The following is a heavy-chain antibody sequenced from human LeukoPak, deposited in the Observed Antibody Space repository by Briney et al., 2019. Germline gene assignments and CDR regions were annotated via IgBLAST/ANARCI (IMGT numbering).Heavy chain of an antibody. J-gene: IGHJ4*02. CDR1: GGSISGSSYY. V-gene: IGHV4-39*01. CDR3: ARHYEP. Sequence: SETLSLTCTVSGGSISGSSYYWGWIRQPPGKGLEWVGSIYYSGSTYYNPSLKSRVTISVDTSKNQFSLRLNSVTATDTAVYYCARHYEPWGQGTLVTVSS. CDR2: IYYSGST. D-gene: IGHD3-16*01.